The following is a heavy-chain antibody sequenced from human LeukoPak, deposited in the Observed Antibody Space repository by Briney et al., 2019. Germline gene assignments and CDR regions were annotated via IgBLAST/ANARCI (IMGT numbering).Heavy chain of an antibody. CDR2: IRGTGGTT. V-gene: IGHV3-23*01. CDR1: GFTFSDYA. J-gene: IGHJ3*01. CDR3: GKDPNGDYVGAFDF. D-gene: IGHD4-17*01. Sequence: GGSLTLACAASGFTFSDYALIWVRQAPGKGLEWISAIRGTGGTTYYADSVKGRCTISRDNSRNTVYLQMNSLRAEDTALYFCGKDPNGDYVGAFDFWGPGTMVTVSS.